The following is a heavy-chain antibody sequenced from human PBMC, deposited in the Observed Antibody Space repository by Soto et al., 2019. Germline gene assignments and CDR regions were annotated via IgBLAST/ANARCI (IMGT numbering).Heavy chain of an antibody. Sequence: GGSLRLSCAASGFAINGEAMHCVRQAPGKGLEWVAGISAIADMTRYADSVKGRFTISRHNGKNSLFLQKTSLRTEDPALYSGVQDWLSEPYGRFKNWGKG. CDR3: VQDWLSEPYGRFKN. J-gene: IGHJ4*02. CDR2: ISAIADMT. D-gene: IGHD3-10*01. CDR1: GFAINGEA. V-gene: IGHV3-9*01.